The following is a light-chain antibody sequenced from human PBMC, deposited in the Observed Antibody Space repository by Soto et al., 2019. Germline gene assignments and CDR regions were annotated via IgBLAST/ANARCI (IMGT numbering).Light chain of an antibody. CDR2: DAS. Sequence: DIQMTQSPSTLSASVGDRVTITCRAGQSIGTWLAWYQQKPGKAPKVLISDASSLESGVPSRFSGSGSETEFSLTIRALQPEDFATYYCQQLSRYPLTFGGGTKVDIK. CDR1: QSIGTW. V-gene: IGKV1-5*01. CDR3: QQLSRYPLT. J-gene: IGKJ4*01.